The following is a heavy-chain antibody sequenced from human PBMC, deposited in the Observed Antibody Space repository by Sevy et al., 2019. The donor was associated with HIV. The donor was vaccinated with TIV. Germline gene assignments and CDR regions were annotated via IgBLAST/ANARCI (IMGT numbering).Heavy chain of an antibody. CDR2: ISPEGSRI. Sequence: GGSLRLSCAASGFGFSGTWMNWVRQAPGKGLEWVAIISPEGSRIDYADSVKGRLIISRVNANSSVSLQMNSLRVEDMSVYYCAKVRGWKTFDYWGQGALVTVSS. D-gene: IGHD3-10*01. V-gene: IGHV3-7*01. CDR1: GFGFSGTW. CDR3: AKVRGWKTFDY. J-gene: IGHJ4*02.